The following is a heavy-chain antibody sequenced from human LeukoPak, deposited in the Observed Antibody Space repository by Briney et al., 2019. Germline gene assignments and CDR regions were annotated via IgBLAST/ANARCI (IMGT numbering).Heavy chain of an antibody. CDR3: ASHQFNYDSRGDAFDI. CDR1: GGSISSYY. D-gene: IGHD3-22*01. CDR2: IYTGGST. Sequence: SETLSLTCTVSGGSISSYYWSWIRQPAGKGLEWIGRIYTGGSTNYNPYHKSRVTMAVDTSNNQFSLKLSSVTAADTAVYYCASHQFNYDSRGDAFDIWGQGTMVTVSS. V-gene: IGHV4-4*07. J-gene: IGHJ3*02.